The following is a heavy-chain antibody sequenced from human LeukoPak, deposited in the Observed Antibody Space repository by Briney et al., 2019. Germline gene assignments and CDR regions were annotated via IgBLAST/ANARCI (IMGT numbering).Heavy chain of an antibody. CDR2: ISYDGSNK. V-gene: IGHV3-30*18. D-gene: IGHD3-3*01. J-gene: IGHJ6*02. Sequence: GGSLRLSCAASGFTFSSYGMHWVRQAPGKGLEWVAVISYDGSNKYYADSVKGRFTISRDNSKNTLYLQMNSLRAEDTAVYYRAKDLNYDFWSGNHYYYYYGMDVWGQGTTVTVSS. CDR1: GFTFSSYG. CDR3: AKDLNYDFWSGNHYYYYYGMDV.